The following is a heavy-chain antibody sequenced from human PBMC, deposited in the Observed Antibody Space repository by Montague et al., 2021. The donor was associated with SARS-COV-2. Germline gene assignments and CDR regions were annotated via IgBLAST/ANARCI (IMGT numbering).Heavy chain of an antibody. CDR3: ARQPYLASAYYFDY. Sequence: SETLSLTCSVSGASTTTYYWSWIRQAPGKGLEWIAYIFHSGHTNYNPSLRSRVAISIDTSRDQFSLSFTSITAADTAVYYCARQPYLASAYYFDYWGLGTLVTVSS. D-gene: IGHD3-10*01. CDR2: IFHSGHT. CDR1: GASTTTYY. V-gene: IGHV4-59*01. J-gene: IGHJ4*02.